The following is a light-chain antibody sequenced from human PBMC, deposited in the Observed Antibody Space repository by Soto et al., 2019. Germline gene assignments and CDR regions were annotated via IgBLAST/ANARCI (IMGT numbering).Light chain of an antibody. J-gene: IGKJ1*01. V-gene: IGKV1-5*01. CDR2: DAS. Sequence: DIQMTQSPSTLSASVGDRVTITCRASQSISSWLAWYQQKPGKAPKFLIYDASNLGSGVPSRFSGSGSGTEFTLTISSLQPDDFATYYCQQYSSYWTFGQGTKVDIK. CDR3: QQYSSYWT. CDR1: QSISSW.